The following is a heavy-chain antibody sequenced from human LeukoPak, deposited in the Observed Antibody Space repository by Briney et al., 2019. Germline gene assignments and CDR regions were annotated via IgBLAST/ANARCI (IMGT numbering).Heavy chain of an antibody. Sequence: ASVKVSCKASGYTFTSYDINWVRQATGQGLEWMGWMNPNSGNTGYAQKFQGRVTMTRSTSISTAYMELSSLRSEDTAVYYCARGLGSSWNYYYYYMDVWGKGTTVTVSS. D-gene: IGHD6-13*01. CDR2: MNPNSGNT. CDR3: ARGLGSSWNYYYYYMDV. CDR1: GYTFTSYD. V-gene: IGHV1-8*01. J-gene: IGHJ6*03.